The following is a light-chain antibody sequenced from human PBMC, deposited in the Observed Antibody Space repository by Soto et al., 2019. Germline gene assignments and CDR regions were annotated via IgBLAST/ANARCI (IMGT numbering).Light chain of an antibody. CDR1: QDIHVW. V-gene: IGKV1D-12*01. CDR3: QQAHSFPLT. Sequence: DIQMTQSPSSVSASVGDRVTITCRASQDIHVWLAWYQQKPGKAPNPLIYTASSLQSGVPSRFSGSGSGTDFTLTISSLQSEDFATYYCQQAHSFPLTFGGGTKVDIK. J-gene: IGKJ4*01. CDR2: TAS.